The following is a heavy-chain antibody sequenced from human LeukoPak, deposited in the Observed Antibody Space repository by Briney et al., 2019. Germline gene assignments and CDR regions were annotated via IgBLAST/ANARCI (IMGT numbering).Heavy chain of an antibody. CDR2: ISGSGGST. CDR1: GFTFSSYG. Sequence: PGGTLRLSCAASGFTFSSYGMSWVRQAPGKGLEWVSAISGSGGSTYYADSVRGRFTISRDNSKNTLYLQMNSLRAEDTAVYYCAKDITYYYAGSDYSPAFDIGGQGTMVTVSS. D-gene: IGHD3-22*01. V-gene: IGHV3-23*01. J-gene: IGHJ3*02. CDR3: AKDITYYYAGSDYSPAFDI.